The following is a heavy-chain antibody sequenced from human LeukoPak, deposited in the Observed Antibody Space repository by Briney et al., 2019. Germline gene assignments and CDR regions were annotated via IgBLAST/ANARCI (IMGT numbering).Heavy chain of an antibody. CDR3: ARDNSVGDNAWWFDP. J-gene: IGHJ5*02. CDR1: GYTFTSYG. CDR2: INPTGGST. Sequence: ASVKVSCKASGYTFTSYGISWVRQAPGQGLEWMGLINPTGGSTGYAQKFQGRVTMTRDMSTSTDYMELSSLRSEDTAIYYCARDNSVGDNAWWFDPWGQGTLATVSS. V-gene: IGHV1-46*01. D-gene: IGHD1-26*01.